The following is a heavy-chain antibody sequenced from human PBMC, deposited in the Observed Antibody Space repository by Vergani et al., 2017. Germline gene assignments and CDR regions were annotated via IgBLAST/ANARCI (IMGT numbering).Heavy chain of an antibody. D-gene: IGHD3-22*01. Sequence: QVQLVQSGAEVMQPGASVKVSCKASGYTFTTYAMHWVRQAPGQRLEWMGWINAGNGNTKYSQKFQGRVAITRDTSASTAYMELSSLRSEDTAVYYCARAPEYYYDSSGYYFDYWGQGTLVTVSS. CDR2: INAGNGNT. CDR3: ARAPEYYYDSSGYYFDY. J-gene: IGHJ4*02. V-gene: IGHV1-3*01. CDR1: GYTFTTYA.